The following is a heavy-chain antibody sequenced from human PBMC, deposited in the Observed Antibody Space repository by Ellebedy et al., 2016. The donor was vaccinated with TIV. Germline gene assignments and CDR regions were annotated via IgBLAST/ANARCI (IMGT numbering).Heavy chain of an antibody. CDR3: ARGIFGDYGPADAFDI. J-gene: IGHJ3*02. V-gene: IGHV4-34*01. CDR2: INHIGST. Sequence: MPSETLSLTCAVYGGSFSGYYWSWIRQPPGKGLEWIGEINHIGSTHYNPSLKSRVTISVDTSKNQFSRKLSSVTAADTAVYYCARGIFGDYGPADAFDIWGQGTMVTVSS. CDR1: GGSFSGYY. D-gene: IGHD4-17*01.